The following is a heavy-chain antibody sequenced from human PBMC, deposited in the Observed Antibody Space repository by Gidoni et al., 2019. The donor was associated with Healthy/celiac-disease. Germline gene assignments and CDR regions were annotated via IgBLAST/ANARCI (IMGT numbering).Heavy chain of an antibody. CDR1: GFTFSSYE. CDR2: ISSSGSTI. D-gene: IGHD3-3*01. Sequence: EVQLVESGGGLVQPGGSLRLSCAASGFTFSSYEMNWVRQAPGKGLEWVSYISSSGSTIYYADSVKGRFTISRDNAKNSLYLQMNSLRAEDTAVYYCARDFHSITIFGVEYYYGMDVWGHGTTVTVSS. J-gene: IGHJ6*02. V-gene: IGHV3-48*03. CDR3: ARDFHSITIFGVEYYYGMDV.